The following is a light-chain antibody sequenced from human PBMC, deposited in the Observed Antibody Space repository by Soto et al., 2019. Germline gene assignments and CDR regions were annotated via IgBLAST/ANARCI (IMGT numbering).Light chain of an antibody. CDR3: QVYGRAPWT. CDR1: QSVTSDF. V-gene: IGKV3-20*01. J-gene: IGKJ1*01. Sequence: EIVLTQSPGTLSLSQGDRATLSCRASQSVTSDFLAWYRQKPGQAPRLLIYGASSRATGIPDRFSGSGSGTDFTLTISRLEPEDFAVYYCQVYGRAPWTFGQGTKVDNK. CDR2: GAS.